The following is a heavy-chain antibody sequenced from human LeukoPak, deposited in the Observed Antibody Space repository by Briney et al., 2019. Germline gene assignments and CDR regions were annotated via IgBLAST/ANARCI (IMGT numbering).Heavy chain of an antibody. CDR1: GGSVSSGRYY. CDR3: ARLRDGRWLLEY. V-gene: IGHV4-39*01. D-gene: IGHD5-24*01. J-gene: IGHJ4*01. CDR2: INYSGTT. Sequence: SETLSLACSVSGGSVSSGRYYWSWIRQPPGKGLEWIASINYSGTTYYNPSLKSRVTISEDRSKNQFSLKLSSVTAADTAVYYCARLRDGRWLLEYWGQGTLVTVSS.